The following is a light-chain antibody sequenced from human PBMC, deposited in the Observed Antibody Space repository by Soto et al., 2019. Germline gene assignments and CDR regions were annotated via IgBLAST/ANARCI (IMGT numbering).Light chain of an antibody. CDR3: QHYSSSLPIT. V-gene: IGKV3-20*01. CDR2: GAS. J-gene: IGKJ5*01. Sequence: DIVLTQPRASLSLSTGGRATLSCRASQSVRSTYFAWYQQKPGQAPRLLIHGASSRATGIPDRFSGSGSGTDFTLTISRLEPEDFAVYYCQHYSSSLPITFGQGTRLEIK. CDR1: QSVRSTY.